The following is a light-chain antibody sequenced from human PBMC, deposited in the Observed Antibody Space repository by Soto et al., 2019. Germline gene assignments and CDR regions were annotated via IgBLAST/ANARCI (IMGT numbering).Light chain of an antibody. CDR1: SSDVGGYNS. CDR3: SSYAASNTLV. CDR2: AVS. V-gene: IGLV2-8*01. J-gene: IGLJ2*01. Sequence: QSALTQPPSASGSPGQSVTISCTGTSSDVGGYNSVSWYQQPPGKAPNLMIYAVSERPSGVPDRFAGSKSGNTASLTVSGLQAEDEAEYYCSSYAASNTLVFGGGTKLNVL.